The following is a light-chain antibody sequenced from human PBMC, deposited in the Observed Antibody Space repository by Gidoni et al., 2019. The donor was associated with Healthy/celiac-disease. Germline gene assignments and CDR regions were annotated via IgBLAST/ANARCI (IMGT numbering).Light chain of an antibody. CDR1: QSISSY. J-gene: IGKJ4*01. CDR2: AAS. Sequence: DIQMIQSPSSLSASVGDRVTITCRASQSISSYLNWYQQKPGKAPKLLIYAASSLQSGVPSRFSGSGSGTDFTLTISSLQPEDFATYYCQQSYSTLVTFGGXTKVEIK. CDR3: QQSYSTLVT. V-gene: IGKV1-39*01.